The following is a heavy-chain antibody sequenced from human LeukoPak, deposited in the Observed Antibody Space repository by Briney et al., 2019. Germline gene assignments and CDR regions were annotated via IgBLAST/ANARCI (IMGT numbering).Heavy chain of an antibody. J-gene: IGHJ4*02. Sequence: GGPLRLSCAASGFTFSSYWMSWVRQAPGKGLEWVANIKQVGSEKYYVDSVKGRFTVSRDNAKNSLYLQMNSLRAEDTAVYYCARGYYYDSSGYYLDYWGQGTLVTVSS. CDR2: IKQVGSEK. D-gene: IGHD3-22*01. CDR1: GFTFSSYW. CDR3: ARGYYYDSSGYYLDY. V-gene: IGHV3-7*01.